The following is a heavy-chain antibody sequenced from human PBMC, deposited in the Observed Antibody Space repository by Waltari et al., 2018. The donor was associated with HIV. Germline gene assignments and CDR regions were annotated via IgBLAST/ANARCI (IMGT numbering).Heavy chain of an antibody. CDR3: AKTDWEDGAVRGFDP. J-gene: IGHJ5*02. CDR1: GYTFIDFA. V-gene: IGHV7-4-1*02. D-gene: IGHD3-10*01. CDR2: STSKTGKP. Sequence: QVQLVQSGSELKNTGASVKVSCKASGYTFIDFAINWLRQAPGQGLEWMGWSTSKTGKPACDRVFTGRFAFSLDTSDTSSQLEISSRKAEGTAVDYCAKTDWEDGAVRGFDPWGHGTLVTVSS.